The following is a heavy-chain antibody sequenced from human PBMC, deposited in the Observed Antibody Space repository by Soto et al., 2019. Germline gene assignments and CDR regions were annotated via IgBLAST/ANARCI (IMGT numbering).Heavy chain of an antibody. D-gene: IGHD3-10*01. V-gene: IGHV1-69*13. CDR1: GGTFSSYA. CDR2: IIPIFGTA. Sequence: SVKVSCKASGGTFSSYAISWVRQAPGQGLEWMGGIIPIFGTANYAQKFQGRVTITADESTSTAYMELSSLRSEDTAVYYCARPASNYPIYYYYYGMDFWGQGTTVTVSS. J-gene: IGHJ6*02. CDR3: ARPASNYPIYYYYYGMDF.